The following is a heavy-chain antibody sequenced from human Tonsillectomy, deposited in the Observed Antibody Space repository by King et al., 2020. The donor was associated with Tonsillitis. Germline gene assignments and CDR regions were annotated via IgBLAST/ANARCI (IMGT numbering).Heavy chain of an antibody. Sequence: QLQESGPGLVKPSETLSLTCTVSGGSISSYYWSWIRQPPGKGLEWIGYIYDSRITNYNPSLKSRVTISVDTSKNQFSLKLTSVTAADTAVYYCARDRSPYGDYVFDSWGQGTLVTVSS. D-gene: IGHD4-17*01. CDR3: ARDRSPYGDYVFDS. V-gene: IGHV4-59*01. CDR2: IYDSRIT. J-gene: IGHJ4*02. CDR1: GGSISSYY.